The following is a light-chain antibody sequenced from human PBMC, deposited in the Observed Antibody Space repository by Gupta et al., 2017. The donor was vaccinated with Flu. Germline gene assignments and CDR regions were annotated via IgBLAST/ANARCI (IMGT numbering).Light chain of an antibody. CDR1: QSVNSDY. CDR3: QQCGTSPLT. J-gene: IGKJ3*01. Sequence: GTLSLSPGETGTLSCRASQSVNSDYLAWYQQKPGQAPRLLIHGISSRATGIPDRFSGSGSGTDFTLTISNLEPEDFAVYYCQQCGTSPLTFGPGTKVDIK. CDR2: GIS. V-gene: IGKV3-20*01.